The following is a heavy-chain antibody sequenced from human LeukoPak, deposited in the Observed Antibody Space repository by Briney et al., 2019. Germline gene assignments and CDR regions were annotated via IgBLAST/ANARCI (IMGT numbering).Heavy chain of an antibody. V-gene: IGHV4-4*02. J-gene: IGHJ6*03. Sequence: SGTLSLTCAVSGGSISSSNWWSWVRQPPGKGLEWIGEMYPSGSTNYNPSLKSRVTISVDTSKNQFSLRLSSVTAADTAVYYCARDWGVSARPGYMDVWGKGTTVTVSS. CDR3: ARDWGVSARPGYMDV. D-gene: IGHD6-6*01. CDR1: GGSISSSNW. CDR2: MYPSGST.